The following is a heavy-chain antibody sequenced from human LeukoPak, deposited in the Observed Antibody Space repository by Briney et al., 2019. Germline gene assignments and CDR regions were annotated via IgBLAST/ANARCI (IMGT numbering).Heavy chain of an antibody. Sequence: PGGSLRLSCAASGFTFSSYSMNWVRQAPGKGLEWVSSISSSSSYIYYADSVKGRFTISRDNSKNTLYLQMNSLRAEDTAVYYCAKDTRGSMTTTEGLFDYWGQGTLVTVSS. J-gene: IGHJ4*02. CDR1: GFTFSSYS. D-gene: IGHD4-17*01. V-gene: IGHV3-21*04. CDR2: ISSSSSYI. CDR3: AKDTRGSMTTTEGLFDY.